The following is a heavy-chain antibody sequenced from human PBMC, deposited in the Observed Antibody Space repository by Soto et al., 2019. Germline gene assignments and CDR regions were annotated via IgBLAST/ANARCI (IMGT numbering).Heavy chain of an antibody. J-gene: IGHJ5*01. Sequence: SETLSLTCTVSGASISGFYWSWIRKSAGKGLEWIGRIYATGTTDYNPSLKSRVMMSVDTSKKQFSLKLRSVTAADTAVYYCVTDGPRTSRDWF. CDR3: VTDGPRTSRDWF. V-gene: IGHV4-4*07. CDR1: GASISGFY. CDR2: IYATGTT.